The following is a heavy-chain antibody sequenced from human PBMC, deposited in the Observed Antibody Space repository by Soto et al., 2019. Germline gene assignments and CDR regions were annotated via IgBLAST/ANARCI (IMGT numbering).Heavy chain of an antibody. CDR1: GFTFSSYS. Sequence: EVQLVESGGGLVKPGGSLRLSCAASGFTFSSYSMNWVRQAPGKGLEWVSSISSSSSYIYYADSVKGRFTISRDNAKKSLYLQMNYLRAEDTAVYYGPRDRPVPGSGGCYLVLGYWGQGTLVTVSS. D-gene: IGHD1-26*01. CDR2: ISSSSSYI. V-gene: IGHV3-21*01. CDR3: PRDRPVPGSGGCYLVLGY. J-gene: IGHJ4*02.